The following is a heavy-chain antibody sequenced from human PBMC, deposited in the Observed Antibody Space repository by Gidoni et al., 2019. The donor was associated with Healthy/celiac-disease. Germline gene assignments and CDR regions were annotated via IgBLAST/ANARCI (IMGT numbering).Heavy chain of an antibody. CDR1: GGSISSYY. CDR3: ARDGEFVADDLYFDY. Sequence: QVQLQESGPGLGKPSETLSLTCTVSGGSISSYYWRWIRQPAGKGLEWIGRIYTSGSTNYNPSLKSRVPMSVDTSKNQFSLKLSSVTAADTAVYYCARDGEFVADDLYFDYWGQGTLVTVSS. J-gene: IGHJ4*02. CDR2: IYTSGST. V-gene: IGHV4-4*07. D-gene: IGHD3-10*01.